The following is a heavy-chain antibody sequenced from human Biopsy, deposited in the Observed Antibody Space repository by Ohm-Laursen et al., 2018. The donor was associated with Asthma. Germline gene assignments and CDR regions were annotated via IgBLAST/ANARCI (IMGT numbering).Heavy chain of an antibody. J-gene: IGHJ4*02. Sequence: SLRLSCTASGFTFSSYGMHWVRQAPGKGLEWVAVISYDGSIKYYADSVKGRFTISRDNSKNTLYLQMNSLRAEDTAVYYCASQSSGPDFWSGYYYFDYWGQGTLVTVSS. D-gene: IGHD3-3*01. CDR1: GFTFSSYG. CDR2: ISYDGSIK. CDR3: ASQSSGPDFWSGYYYFDY. V-gene: IGHV3-30*03.